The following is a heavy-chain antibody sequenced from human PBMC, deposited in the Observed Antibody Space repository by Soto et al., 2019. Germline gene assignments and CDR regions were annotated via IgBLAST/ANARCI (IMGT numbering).Heavy chain of an antibody. V-gene: IGHV4-4*02. CDR1: GGSISSSNW. Sequence: QVQLQESGPGLVKPSGTLSLTCAVSGGSISSSNWWSWVRQPPGKGLEWIGEIYHSGSTNYNPSLKSRVTISVDKSKNQFSLKLSSVTAADTAVYYCARSVVVAAIGNSGAGAFDYWGQGTLVTVSS. CDR3: ARSVVVAAIGNSGAGAFDY. D-gene: IGHD2-15*01. J-gene: IGHJ4*02. CDR2: IYHSGST.